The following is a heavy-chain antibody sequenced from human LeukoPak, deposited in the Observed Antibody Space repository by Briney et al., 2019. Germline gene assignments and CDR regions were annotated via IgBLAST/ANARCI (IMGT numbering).Heavy chain of an antibody. CDR1: GDYISRSTYY. J-gene: IGHJ4*02. Sequence: SETLSLTCTVSGDYISRSTYYWAWIRQPPGKGLEWIGSVYYGRSPYFNPSLESRATISVDTSKNHFSLKMSSVTAADTAVYYCARSSGAGTFSYWGQGTLVTVSS. V-gene: IGHV4-39*02. CDR3: ARSSGAGTFSY. D-gene: IGHD6-25*01. CDR2: VYYGRSP.